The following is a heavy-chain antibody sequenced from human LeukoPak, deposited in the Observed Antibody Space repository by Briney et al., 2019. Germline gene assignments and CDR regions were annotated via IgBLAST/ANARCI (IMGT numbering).Heavy chain of an antibody. Sequence: GGSLRLSCAASGFTFSIYAMSWVRQAPGKGLEWVSGISSSGGSTYYADSVKGRFTISRDNSKNTLYLQMNSLRAEDTAVYYCAKAPKTTVYYFDYWGQGTLVTVSS. CDR1: GFTFSIYA. J-gene: IGHJ4*02. CDR2: ISSSGGST. CDR3: AKAPKTTVYYFDY. V-gene: IGHV3-23*01. D-gene: IGHD4-11*01.